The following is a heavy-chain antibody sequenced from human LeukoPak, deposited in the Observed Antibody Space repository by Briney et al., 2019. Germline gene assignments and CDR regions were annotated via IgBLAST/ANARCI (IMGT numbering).Heavy chain of an antibody. J-gene: IGHJ6*03. Sequence: GGSLRLSCEASGFTFTTYSMTWVRQAPGKGLEWVSIISSGSSAIFSADALKGRFTISRDDAKNLLYLQMNSLRAEDTAIYSCAKNGDRGAYCSGGTCYPYYYYNVDVWGKGTTVTISS. CDR2: ISSGSSAI. CDR1: GFTFTTYS. CDR3: AKNGDRGAYCSGGTCYPYYYYNVDV. D-gene: IGHD2-15*01. V-gene: IGHV3-21*04.